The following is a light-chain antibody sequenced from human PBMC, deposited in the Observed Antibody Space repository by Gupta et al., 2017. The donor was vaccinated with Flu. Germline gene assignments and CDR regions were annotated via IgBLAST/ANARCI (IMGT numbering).Light chain of an antibody. J-gene: IGKJ2*01. CDR1: HSVGSSY. V-gene: IGKV3-20*01. Sequence: GTRSLSPGARATLSCRASHSVGSSYLAWYQQRPGQAPRLLMYSASSRATGVPDRFSGSGSGTDFTLTISRVEPEDSAMYYCQKYGGSLYTFGQGTKLEIK. CDR2: SAS. CDR3: QKYGGSLYT.